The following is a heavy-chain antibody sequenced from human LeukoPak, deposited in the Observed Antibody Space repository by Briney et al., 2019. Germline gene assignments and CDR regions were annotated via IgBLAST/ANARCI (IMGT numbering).Heavy chain of an antibody. CDR2: ITTSSTYI. D-gene: IGHD6-19*01. J-gene: IGHJ4*02. V-gene: IGHV3-21*04. CDR1: GFTFTNYN. CDR3: AKGRGSGWYWDY. Sequence: GGSLRLSCAASGFTFTNYNMNWVRQAPGKGLEWVSSITTSSTYIYHTDSVKGRFTISRDNAKNSLYLQMNSLRADDTAVYYCAKGRGSGWYWDYWGQGTLVTVSS.